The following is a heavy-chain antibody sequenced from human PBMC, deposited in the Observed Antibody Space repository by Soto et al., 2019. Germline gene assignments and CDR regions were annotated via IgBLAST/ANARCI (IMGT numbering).Heavy chain of an antibody. Sequence: LRLSCAASGFTFSSYSMNWVRQAPGKGLEWVSYISSSSSTIYYADSVKGRFTISRDNAKNSLYLQMNSLRAEDTAVYYCARTYYYDSSGYYPWGQGTLVTVSS. D-gene: IGHD3-22*01. CDR2: ISSSSSTI. CDR3: ARTYYYDSSGYYP. V-gene: IGHV3-48*01. CDR1: GFTFSSYS. J-gene: IGHJ5*02.